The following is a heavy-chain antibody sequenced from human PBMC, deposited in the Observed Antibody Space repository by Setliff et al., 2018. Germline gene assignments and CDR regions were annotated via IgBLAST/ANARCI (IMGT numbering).Heavy chain of an antibody. J-gene: IGHJ5*02. Sequence: NPSETLSLTCTVSGASINNHFWSWIRQPPGKGLEWIGYLSHSGSSNYNPSLKSRVTMLVDTSKNQFSLKLSSVTAADTAVYYFAKVITVFGVVIMENWFDPWGQGTLVTVSS. CDR2: LSHSGSS. D-gene: IGHD3-3*01. CDR3: AKVITVFGVVIMENWFDP. V-gene: IGHV4-59*11. CDR1: GASINNHF.